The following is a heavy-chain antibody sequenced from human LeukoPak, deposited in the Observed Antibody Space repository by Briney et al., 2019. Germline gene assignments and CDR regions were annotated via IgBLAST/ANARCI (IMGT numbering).Heavy chain of an antibody. D-gene: IGHD3-10*01. CDR3: TRDSQGSGIYSVDY. V-gene: IGHV3-7*05. Sequence: GGSLRLSCAASGFTFRTYWMSWVRQAPGKGLECVANIKRDGSKIYYVDSVKGRFTISRDNDKNSLYLQMNSLRAEDTAVYYCTRDSQGSGIYSVDYWGQGTLVTVSS. CDR1: GFTFRTYW. J-gene: IGHJ4*02. CDR2: IKRDGSKI.